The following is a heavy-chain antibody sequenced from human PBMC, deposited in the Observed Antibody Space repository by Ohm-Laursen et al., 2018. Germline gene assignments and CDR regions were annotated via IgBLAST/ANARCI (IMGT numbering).Heavy chain of an antibody. Sequence: SETLSLTCPVSGGSISNYYWSWIRQPAGKGLEWIGRMYTSGSTNYNPSLKSRVTMSLDTSKNQFSLKLNSVTAADTAVYYCARQITVTTFLGGWLDPWGQGTLVTVSS. CDR1: GGSISNYY. J-gene: IGHJ5*02. CDR3: ARQITVTTFLGGWLDP. V-gene: IGHV4-4*07. CDR2: MYTSGST. D-gene: IGHD4-17*01.